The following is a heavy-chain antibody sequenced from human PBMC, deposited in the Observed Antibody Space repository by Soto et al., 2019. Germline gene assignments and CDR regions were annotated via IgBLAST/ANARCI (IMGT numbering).Heavy chain of an antibody. D-gene: IGHD5-12*01. V-gene: IGHV4-59*01. CDR3: ARFTDIVATSYFDY. J-gene: IGHJ4*02. CDR1: GGSISSYY. CDR2: IYYSGST. Sequence: SESLSLTCTVSGGSISSYYWSWIRQPPGKGLEWIGYIYYSGSTNYNPSLKSRVTISVDTSKNQFSLKLSSVTAADTAVYYCARFTDIVATSYFDYWGQGTLVTVSS.